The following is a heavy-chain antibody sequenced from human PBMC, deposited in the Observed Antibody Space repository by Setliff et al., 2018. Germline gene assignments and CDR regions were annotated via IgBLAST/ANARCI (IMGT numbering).Heavy chain of an antibody. D-gene: IGHD3-3*01. CDR2: IKSSGSSI. Sequence: GGSLRLSCAASGFTFSNYDMNWVRQAPGKGLEWVSYIKSSGSSIYYADSVKGRFTISRDNAKNSLYRQMSSLRAEDTAVYYCAKVGIFGGGYFDLWGLGTLVTVSS. CDR1: GFTFSNYD. CDR3: AKVGIFGGGYFDL. J-gene: IGHJ4*02. V-gene: IGHV3-48*01.